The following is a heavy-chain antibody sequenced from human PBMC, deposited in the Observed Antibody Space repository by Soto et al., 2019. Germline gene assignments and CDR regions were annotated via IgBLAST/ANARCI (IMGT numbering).Heavy chain of an antibody. D-gene: IGHD5-18*01. Sequence: SETLSLTCTVSGGSIRSYYWSWIRQPPGKGLEWIGYIYYSGSTDYNPSLKSRVTISVDTSKNQFSLKLRSVTAADTAVYYCARDSYNFDDWGREFWSPSPQ. CDR2: IYYSGST. J-gene: IGHJ4*02. V-gene: IGHV4-59*01. CDR3: ARDSYNFDD. CDR1: GGSIRSYY.